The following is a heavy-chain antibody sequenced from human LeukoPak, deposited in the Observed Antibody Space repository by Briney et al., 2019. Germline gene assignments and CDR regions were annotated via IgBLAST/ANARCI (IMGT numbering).Heavy chain of an antibody. CDR2: ISYDGSNK. V-gene: IGHV3-30*03. CDR1: GFTFSSYG. Sequence: GRSLRLSCAASGFTFSSYGMHWVRQAPGKGLEWVAVISYDGSNKYYADSVKGRFTISRDNSKNTLYLQMNSLRAEDTAVYYCADSYSSGSTADYWGQGTLVTVSS. D-gene: IGHD3-22*01. CDR3: ADSYSSGSTADY. J-gene: IGHJ4*02.